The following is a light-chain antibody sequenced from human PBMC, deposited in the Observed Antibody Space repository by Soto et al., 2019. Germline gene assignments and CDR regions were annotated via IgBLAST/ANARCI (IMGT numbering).Light chain of an antibody. V-gene: IGLV2-14*01. Sequence: QSALTQHASVSGSPGQSITISCTGTSSDVGGYNYVSWYQQHPGKAPKLMIYEVSNRPSGVSNRFSGSKSGNTASLTISGLQAEDEADYYCSSYTRSSTRVFGGGTKLTVL. J-gene: IGLJ3*02. CDR3: SSYTRSSTRV. CDR2: EVS. CDR1: SSDVGGYNY.